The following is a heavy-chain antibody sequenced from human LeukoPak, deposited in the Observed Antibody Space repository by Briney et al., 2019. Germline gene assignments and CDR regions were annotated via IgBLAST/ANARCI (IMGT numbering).Heavy chain of an antibody. J-gene: IGHJ4*02. CDR1: GFPFSSYG. V-gene: IGHV3-33*01. CDR3: AREGPRGNSQFDY. D-gene: IGHD2/OR15-2a*01. CDR2: IWYDGSNK. Sequence: PGGSLRLSCAASGFPFSSYGMHWVRQAPGKGLEWVALIWYDGSNKYYTDSVKGRLTISRDNSKTTLYLQMNSLRAEDTAIYYCAREGPRGNSQFDYWGQGTLVTVSS.